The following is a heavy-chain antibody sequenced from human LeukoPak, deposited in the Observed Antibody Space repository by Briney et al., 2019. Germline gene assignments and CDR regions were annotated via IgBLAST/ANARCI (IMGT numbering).Heavy chain of an antibody. CDR3: ARGVGIGYGDYGYFDY. J-gene: IGHJ4*02. V-gene: IGHV4-39*07. Sequence: SGPGLVKPSETLSLTCTVSGGSISSSSYYWGWIRQPPGKGLEWIGSIYYSGSTYYNPSLKGRVTISVDRSKNQFSLKLSSVTAADTAVYYCARGVGIGYGDYGYFDYWGQGTLVTVSS. CDR1: GGSISSSSYY. D-gene: IGHD4-17*01. CDR2: IYYSGST.